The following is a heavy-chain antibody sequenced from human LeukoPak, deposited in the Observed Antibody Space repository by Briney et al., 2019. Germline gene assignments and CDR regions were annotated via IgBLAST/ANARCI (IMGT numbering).Heavy chain of an antibody. D-gene: IGHD5-24*01. CDR2: IKQDGSEK. J-gene: IGHJ6*02. CDR1: GFTFSGYW. CDR3: ARFRAGYYPGMDV. V-gene: IGHV3-7*01. Sequence: PGGSLRLSCAASGFTFSGYWMTWVRQAPGKGLEGVANIKQDGSEKYYVDSVKGRFTISRDNAENSLYLRMNSLRAEDPALYYCARFRAGYYPGMDVWGQGTTVTVSS.